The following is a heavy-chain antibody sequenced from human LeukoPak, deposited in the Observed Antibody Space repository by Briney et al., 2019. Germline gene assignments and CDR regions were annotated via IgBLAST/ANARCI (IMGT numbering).Heavy chain of an antibody. Sequence: GGSLRLSCAASGFTFSSYSMNWVRQAPGKGLEWVSSISSSSSYIYYADSVKGRFTISRDNAKNSLHLQMNSLRAEDTAVYYCARGRTRYYFDYWGQGTLVTVSS. CDR2: ISSSSSYI. J-gene: IGHJ4*02. CDR1: GFTFSSYS. V-gene: IGHV3-21*01. D-gene: IGHD1-14*01. CDR3: ARGRTRYYFDY.